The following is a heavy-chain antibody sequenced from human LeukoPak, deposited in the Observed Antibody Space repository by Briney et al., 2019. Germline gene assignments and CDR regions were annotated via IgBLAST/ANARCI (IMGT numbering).Heavy chain of an antibody. Sequence: GGSLRLSCAASGFTFSSYAMSWVRQAPGRGLEWVSGISGSGGSTYYADSVKGRFTISRDNSKNTLYLQMNSLRAEDTAVYYCAKPRSDYYYSAFDYWGQGTLVTVSS. CDR1: GFTFSSYA. J-gene: IGHJ4*02. V-gene: IGHV3-23*01. CDR2: ISGSGGST. CDR3: AKPRSDYYYSAFDY. D-gene: IGHD3-22*01.